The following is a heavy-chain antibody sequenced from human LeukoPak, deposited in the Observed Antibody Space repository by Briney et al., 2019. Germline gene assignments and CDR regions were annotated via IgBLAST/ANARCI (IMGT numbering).Heavy chain of an antibody. CDR1: GFTLSTNA. Sequence: GGSLRLSCLTSGFTLSTNAMSWVRQAPGKGLEWISGISGSGASTYYADSVKGRFTISRDDSRNTLYLQMNSLRVEDTAVYYCAKDAVPAAYNWFDPWGQGTLVTVSS. D-gene: IGHD2-2*01. CDR3: AKDAVPAAYNWFDP. CDR2: ISGSGAST. J-gene: IGHJ5*02. V-gene: IGHV3-23*01.